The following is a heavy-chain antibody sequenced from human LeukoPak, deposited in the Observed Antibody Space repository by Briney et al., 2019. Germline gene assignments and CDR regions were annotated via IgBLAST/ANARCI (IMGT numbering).Heavy chain of an antibody. J-gene: IGHJ5*02. CDR2: ISGSGSST. CDR1: GFTFSNYA. CDR3: AKLGNGNVWGTYRDNWFDP. D-gene: IGHD3-16*02. Sequence: GGSLRLSCVGSGFTFSNYAVTWVRQAPGKGLEWVSGISGSGSSTYYADSVKGQLTISRDNSKNAVYLQVNSLSAEDTAVYYCAKLGNGNVWGTYRDNWFDPWGQGTLVTVSS. V-gene: IGHV3-23*01.